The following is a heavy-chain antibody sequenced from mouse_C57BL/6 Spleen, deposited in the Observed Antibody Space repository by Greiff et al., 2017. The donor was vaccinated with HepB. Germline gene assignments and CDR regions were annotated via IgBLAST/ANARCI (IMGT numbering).Heavy chain of an antibody. V-gene: IGHV5-6*01. J-gene: IGHJ2*01. D-gene: IGHD4-1*01. CDR2: ISSGGSYT. CDR3: ARHIWDGNYFDY. Sequence: EVHLVESGGDLVKPGGSLKLSCAASGFTFSSYCMSWVRQTPDKRLEWVATISSGGSYTYYPDSVKGRFTISRDNAKNTVYLQMSSLKSEDTAMYYCARHIWDGNYFDYWGQGTTLTVSS. CDR1: GFTFSSYC.